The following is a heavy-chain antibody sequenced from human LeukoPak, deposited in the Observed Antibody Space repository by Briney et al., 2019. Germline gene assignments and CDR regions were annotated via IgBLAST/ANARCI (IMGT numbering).Heavy chain of an antibody. CDR3: ARDNTAYYYDSSGAFDI. V-gene: IGHV3-48*03. CDR2: ISSSGSTI. Sequence: GGSLRLSCAASGFTFSSYEMNWVRQAPGKGLEWVSYISSSGSTIYYADSVRGRFTISRDNAKNSLYLQMNSLRAEDTAVYYCARDNTAYYYDSSGAFDIWGQGTMVTVSS. CDR1: GFTFSSYE. J-gene: IGHJ3*02. D-gene: IGHD3-22*01.